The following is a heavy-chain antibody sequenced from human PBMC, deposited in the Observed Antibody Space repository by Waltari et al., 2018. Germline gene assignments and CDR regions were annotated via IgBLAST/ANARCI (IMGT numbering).Heavy chain of an antibody. Sequence: EVQLVESGGGLVQPGGSLRLSCAASGFTFSSYGMTWGRQAAGKGLEWVSGISGSGGNTYYADSVKGRFTISRDNSKSTLSLQMNSVRADDTAVYYCARGAAYSRFDYWGQGTLVIVSS. V-gene: IGHV3-23*04. CDR2: ISGSGGNT. J-gene: IGHJ4*02. D-gene: IGHD5-18*01. CDR1: GFTFSSYG. CDR3: ARGAAYSRFDY.